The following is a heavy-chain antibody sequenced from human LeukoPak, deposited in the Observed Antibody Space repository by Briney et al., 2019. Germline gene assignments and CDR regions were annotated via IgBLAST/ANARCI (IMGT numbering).Heavy chain of an antibody. Sequence: GVSLRLSCAASGFTFSSYWMNWARQAPGKGLEWVASINHNGNVNYYVDSVKGRFTISRDNAKNSLYLQVSNLRAEDTAVYFCARGGGLDVWGQGATVTVSS. J-gene: IGHJ6*02. V-gene: IGHV3-7*03. CDR3: ARGGGLDV. CDR1: GFTFSSYW. CDR2: INHNGNVN. D-gene: IGHD3-16*01.